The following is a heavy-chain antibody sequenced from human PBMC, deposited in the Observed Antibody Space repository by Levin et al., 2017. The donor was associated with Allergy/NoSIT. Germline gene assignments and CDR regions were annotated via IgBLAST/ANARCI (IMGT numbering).Heavy chain of an antibody. Sequence: GGSLRLSCAASGFTFSNYWMSWVRQAPGKGLEWVANIKQDGSEKYYVDSLKGRFTIPRDNAKNSLYLQMNSLRAEDTAVYYCAREYCTNGVYQAYFDYWGQGTLVTVSS. CDR2: IKQDGSEK. CDR1: GFTFSNYW. J-gene: IGHJ4*02. V-gene: IGHV3-7*01. D-gene: IGHD2-8*01. CDR3: AREYCTNGVYQAYFDY.